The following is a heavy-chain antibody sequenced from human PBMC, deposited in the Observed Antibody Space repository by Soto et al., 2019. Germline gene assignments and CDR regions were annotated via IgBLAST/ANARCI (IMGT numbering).Heavy chain of an antibody. CDR3: ARQFEVISYYYYGMDV. CDR1: GGTFSSYA. CDR2: ILPIFGTA. Sequence: QVQLVQSGAEVKKPGSSVKVSCKASGGTFSSYAISWVRQAPGQGLEWMGRILPIFGTANYAQTFQGRVTITADESTSTAYTELSSLRSEDTAVYYCARQFEVISYYYYGMDVWGQGTTVTVSS. J-gene: IGHJ6*02. V-gene: IGHV1-69*15. D-gene: IGHD3-16*02.